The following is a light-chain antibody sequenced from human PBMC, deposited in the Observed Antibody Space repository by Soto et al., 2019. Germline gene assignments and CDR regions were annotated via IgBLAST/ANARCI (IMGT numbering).Light chain of an antibody. CDR2: RAS. Sequence: KMMTQWPVTLSVSQGEGDILSFMASQNIYSNVAWYQQRPGQAPRLLIYRASTRATGIPARFSGSGSGTEFTLTISSLQSEDFTVYSCLQYHKLWAFGQGAKVDIK. CDR3: LQYHKLWA. CDR1: QNIYSN. V-gene: IGKV3-15*01. J-gene: IGKJ1*01.